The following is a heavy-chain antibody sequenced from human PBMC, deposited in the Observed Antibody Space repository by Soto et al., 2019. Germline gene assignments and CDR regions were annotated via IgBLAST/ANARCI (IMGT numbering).Heavy chain of an antibody. V-gene: IGHV4-59*01. J-gene: IGHJ4*02. D-gene: IGHD3-22*01. CDR1: GGSISSYY. CDR3: ARGGYYDSSGYSPTPIFDY. Sequence: SETLSLTCTVSGGSISSYYWSWIRQPPGKGLEWIGYIYYSGSTNYNPSLKSRVTISVDTSKNQFSLKLSSVTAADTAVYYCARGGYYDSSGYSPTPIFDYWGQGTLVTVSS. CDR2: IYYSGST.